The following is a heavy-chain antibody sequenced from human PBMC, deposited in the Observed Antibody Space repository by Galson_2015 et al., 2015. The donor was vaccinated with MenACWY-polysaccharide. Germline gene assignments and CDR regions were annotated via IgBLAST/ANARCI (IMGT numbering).Heavy chain of an antibody. CDR1: GYSLTSYW. CDR3: ARAPRYCSSTSCYTDYYYYMDV. CDR2: IYPGDSDT. V-gene: IGHV5-51*01. D-gene: IGHD2-2*02. J-gene: IGHJ6*03. Sequence: QSGAEVKKPGESLKISCTGSGYSLTSYWIGWVRQMPGKGLEWMGIIYPGDSDTRYSPSFQGQVTISADKSISTAYLQWSSLKASDTAMYYCARAPRYCSSTSCYTDYYYYMDVWGKGTTVTVSS.